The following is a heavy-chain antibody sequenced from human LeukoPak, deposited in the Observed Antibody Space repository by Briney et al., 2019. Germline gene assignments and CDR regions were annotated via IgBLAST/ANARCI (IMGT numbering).Heavy chain of an antibody. CDR1: GFTFSSYA. CDR2: ISYDGSNK. CDR3: AREGQWLPTGY. J-gene: IGHJ4*02. D-gene: IGHD6-19*01. Sequence: GGSLRLSCAASGFTFSSYAMHWVRQAPGKGLEGVAVISYDGSNKYYADSVKGRFTISRDNSKNTLYLQMNSLRAEDTAVYYCAREGQWLPTGYWGQGTLVTVSS. V-gene: IGHV3-30-3*01.